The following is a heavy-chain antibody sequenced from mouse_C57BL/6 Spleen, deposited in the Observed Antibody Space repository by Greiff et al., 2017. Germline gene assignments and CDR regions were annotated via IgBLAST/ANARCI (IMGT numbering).Heavy chain of an antibody. V-gene: IGHV5-4*03. Sequence: EVKLVESGGGLVKPGGSLKLSCAASGFTFSSYAMSWVRQTPEKRLEWVATISDGGSYTYYPDNVKGRFTISRDNAKNNLYLQMSHLKSEDTAMYYCARRGNYDYDDYAMDYWGQGTSVTVSS. CDR2: ISDGGSYT. J-gene: IGHJ4*01. D-gene: IGHD2-4*01. CDR1: GFTFSSYA. CDR3: ARRGNYDYDDYAMDY.